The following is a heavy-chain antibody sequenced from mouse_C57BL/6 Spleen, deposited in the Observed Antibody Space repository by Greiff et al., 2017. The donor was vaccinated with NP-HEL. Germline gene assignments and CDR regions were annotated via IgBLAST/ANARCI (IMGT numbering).Heavy chain of an antibody. D-gene: IGHD1-1*01. CDR2: IWSGGST. V-gene: IGHV2-2*01. CDR3: ARSYYGSSMYYFDY. J-gene: IGHJ2*01. Sequence: VKLMESGPGLVQPSQSLSITCTVSGFSLTSYGVHWVRQSPGKGLEWLGVIWSGGSTDYNAACISRLSISKDNSKSQVFFKMNSLQADDTAIYYCARSYYGSSMYYFDYWGQGTTLTVSS. CDR1: GFSLTSYG.